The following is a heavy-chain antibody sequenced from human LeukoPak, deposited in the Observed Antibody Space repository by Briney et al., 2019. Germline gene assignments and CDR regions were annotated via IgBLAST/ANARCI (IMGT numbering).Heavy chain of an antibody. Sequence: ASVKVSCKASGCTFSSYAISWVRQAPGQGLEWMGGIIPIFGTANYAQKFQGRVTITADESTSTAYMELSSLRSEDTAVYYCARVRIGRWCSSTSCSPDYYYYYMDVWGKGTTVTVSS. CDR2: IIPIFGTA. D-gene: IGHD2-2*01. CDR3: ARVRIGRWCSSTSCSPDYYYYYMDV. V-gene: IGHV1-69*01. CDR1: GCTFSSYA. J-gene: IGHJ6*03.